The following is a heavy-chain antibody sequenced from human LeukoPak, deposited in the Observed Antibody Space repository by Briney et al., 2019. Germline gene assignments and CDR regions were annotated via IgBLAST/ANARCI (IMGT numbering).Heavy chain of an antibody. CDR1: GFTFSSYW. D-gene: IGHD3-9*01. CDR2: IDDDGRST. Sequence: GGSLRLSCAASGFTFSSYWMHWVRQAPGKGLIWVSRIDDDGRSTNYADSVKGRFTISRDNAKNTLYLQMNSLRAEDTAVYYCARAGYYDILTGRRGYFDYWGQGTLVTVSS. CDR3: ARAGYYDILTGRRGYFDY. J-gene: IGHJ4*02. V-gene: IGHV3-74*01.